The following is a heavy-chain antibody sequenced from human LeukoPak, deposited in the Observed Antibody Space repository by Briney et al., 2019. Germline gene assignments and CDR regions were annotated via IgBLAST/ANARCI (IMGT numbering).Heavy chain of an antibody. Sequence: GESLKISCKGSGYRFTNYWIGWVRQMPGKGLEWMGIIYPGDSDTRYSPSFQGQVTISADKSISTAYLQWSSLKASDTAMYYCARVFYDSSGYYFEAFDIRGQGTMVTVSS. V-gene: IGHV5-51*01. D-gene: IGHD3-22*01. J-gene: IGHJ3*02. CDR1: GYRFTNYW. CDR3: ARVFYDSSGYYFEAFDI. CDR2: IYPGDSDT.